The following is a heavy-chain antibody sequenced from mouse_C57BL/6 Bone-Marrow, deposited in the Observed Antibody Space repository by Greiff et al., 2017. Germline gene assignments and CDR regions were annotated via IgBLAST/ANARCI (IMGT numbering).Heavy chain of an antibody. J-gene: IGHJ1*03. D-gene: IGHD1-1*01. V-gene: IGHV1-80*01. CDR2: IYPGDGDT. CDR1: GYAFSSYW. CDR3: AFITTGVGRWYFDV. Sequence: QVQLQQSGAELVKPGASVKISCKASGYAFSSYWMNWVKQRPGKGLEWIGQIYPGDGDTNYNGKFKGKATLTADKSSSTAYMQLSSLTSEDSAVXFCAFITTGVGRWYFDVWGTGTTVTVSS.